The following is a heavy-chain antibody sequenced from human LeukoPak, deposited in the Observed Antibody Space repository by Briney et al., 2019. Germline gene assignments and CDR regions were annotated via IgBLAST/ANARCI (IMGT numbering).Heavy chain of an antibody. CDR2: ISGSGGST. V-gene: IGHV3-23*01. CDR3: VKDLNLRYFDY. J-gene: IGHJ4*02. D-gene: IGHD1-7*01. CDR1: GFTFSSYG. Sequence: GGTLRLSCAASGFTFSSYGMSWVRQAPGKGLEWVSAISGSGGSTYYADSVKGRFTISRDNSKNTLYLQMNSLRAEDTAVYYCVKDLNLRYFDYWGQGTLVTVSS.